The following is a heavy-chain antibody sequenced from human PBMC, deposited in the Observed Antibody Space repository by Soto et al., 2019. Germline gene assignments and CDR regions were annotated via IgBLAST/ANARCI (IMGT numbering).Heavy chain of an antibody. J-gene: IGHJ4*02. CDR1: GFTFGDFA. D-gene: IGHD1-1*01. CDR3: ANPIPKTGTTFGF. Sequence: GGSLRLSCAASGFTFGDFAGAWVRQAPGEGLEWVSAISGSGDDTFYADSMKGRFTISRDNSKDTLYLQINSLRAEDTAVYYCANPIPKTGTTFGFWGQGTLVTVSS. CDR2: ISGSGDDT. V-gene: IGHV3-23*01.